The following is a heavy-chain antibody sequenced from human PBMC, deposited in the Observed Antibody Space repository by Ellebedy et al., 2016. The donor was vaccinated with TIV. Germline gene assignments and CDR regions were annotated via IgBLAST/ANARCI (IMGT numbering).Heavy chain of an antibody. Sequence: SETLSLXXTVSGGSISSSSYYWGWIRQPPGKGLEWIGSIYYSGSTYYNPSLKSRVTISVDTSKNQFSLKLSSVTAADTAVYYCARRYCTNGVCYYFDYWGQGTLVTVSS. J-gene: IGHJ4*02. CDR2: IYYSGST. D-gene: IGHD2-8*01. CDR1: GGSISSSSYY. CDR3: ARRYCTNGVCYYFDY. V-gene: IGHV4-39*01.